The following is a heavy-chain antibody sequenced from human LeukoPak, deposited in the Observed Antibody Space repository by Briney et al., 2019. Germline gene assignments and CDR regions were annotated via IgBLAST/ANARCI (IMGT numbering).Heavy chain of an antibody. CDR1: GYTFTGDY. D-gene: IGHD6-13*01. V-gene: IGHV1-2*02. J-gene: IGHJ5*02. Sequence: ASVKVSCKASGYTFTGDYIHWVRQAPGQGPDWMGWINPKSGGTDYAQKFRGRVTFTRDTSINTAYMELSSLRSDDTAVYYCARDHRQQLANWFDPWGQGTLVTVSS. CDR3: ARDHRQQLANWFDP. CDR2: INPKSGGT.